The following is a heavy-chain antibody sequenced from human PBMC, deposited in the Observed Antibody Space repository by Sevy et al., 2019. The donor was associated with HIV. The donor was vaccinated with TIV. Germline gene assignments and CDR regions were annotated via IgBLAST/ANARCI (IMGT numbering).Heavy chain of an antibody. CDR3: ARDFTEGLLGDHLFDY. Sequence: GGSLRLSCAASGFTFSSYAMHWVRQAPGKGLEWVAVISYDGSNKYYADSVKGRFTISRDNSKNTLYLQMNSLRAEDTAVYYCARDFTEGLLGDHLFDYWGQGTLVTVSS. CDR2: ISYDGSNK. CDR1: GFTFSSYA. D-gene: IGHD1-26*01. V-gene: IGHV3-30-3*01. J-gene: IGHJ4*02.